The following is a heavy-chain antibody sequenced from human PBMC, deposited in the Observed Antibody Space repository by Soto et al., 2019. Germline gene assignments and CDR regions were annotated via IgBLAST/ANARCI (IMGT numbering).Heavy chain of an antibody. Sequence: QVQLEQSGAEVKKPGSSVKVSCKASGGTLSDYGVAWLRQAPGQGLEWMGGTVPVFNTAKYAQKFRGRVTVTAGKFTNIAYMELSSLRSEDTAFYFCARGVYGSGNYYTGPSAFDIWGQGTMVIVSS. CDR3: ARGVYGSGNYYTGPSAFDI. D-gene: IGHD3-10*01. CDR2: TVPVFNTA. CDR1: GGTLSDYG. J-gene: IGHJ3*02. V-gene: IGHV1-69*06.